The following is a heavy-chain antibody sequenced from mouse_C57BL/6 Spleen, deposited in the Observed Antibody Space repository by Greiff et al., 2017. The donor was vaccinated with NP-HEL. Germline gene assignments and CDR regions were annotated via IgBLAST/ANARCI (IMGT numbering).Heavy chain of an antibody. CDR3: ARGVYDGRSFAY. Sequence: XVQLQQSGPELVKPGASVKMSCKASGYTFTDYNMHWVKQSHGKSLEWIGYINPNNGGTSYNQKFKGKATLTVNKSSSTAYMELRSLTSEDSAVYYCARGVYDGRSFAYWGQGTLVTVSA. CDR2: INPNNGGT. V-gene: IGHV1-22*01. D-gene: IGHD2-3*01. J-gene: IGHJ3*01. CDR1: GYTFTDYN.